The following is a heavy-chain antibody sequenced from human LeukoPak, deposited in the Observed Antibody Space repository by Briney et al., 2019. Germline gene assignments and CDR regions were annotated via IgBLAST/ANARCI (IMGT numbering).Heavy chain of an antibody. V-gene: IGHV1-18*04. CDR2: ISANNGET. CDR1: GYTFTNYG. D-gene: IGHD2-2*01. J-gene: IGHJ4*02. CDR3: ARVPPSAHQLLSSDY. Sequence: ASVMVSFKTSGYTFTNYGTSWVRQAPGQGLEWMSWISANNGETRYAQNFQGRVTMTTDTSTTTAYMELRSLRSDDTAVYYCARVPPSAHQLLSSDYWGQGTQVTVSS.